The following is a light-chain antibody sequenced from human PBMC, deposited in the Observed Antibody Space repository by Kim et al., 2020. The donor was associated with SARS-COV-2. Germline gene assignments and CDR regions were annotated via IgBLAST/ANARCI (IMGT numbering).Light chain of an antibody. Sequence: RQTDTLTCTGNSNNVGYEGAAWLQQHQGHPPKLLSYRNNNRPSGISDRFSASRSGNTASLTITGLQPEDETDYYCSAWDSSLSAWVFGGGTQLTVL. V-gene: IGLV10-54*04. J-gene: IGLJ3*02. CDR2: RNN. CDR3: SAWDSSLSAWV. CDR1: SNNVGYEG.